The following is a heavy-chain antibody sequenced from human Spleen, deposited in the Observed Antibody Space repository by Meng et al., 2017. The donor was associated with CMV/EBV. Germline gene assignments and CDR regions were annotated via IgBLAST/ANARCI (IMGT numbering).Heavy chain of an antibody. J-gene: IGHJ6*02. D-gene: IGHD2-2*01. Sequence: SETLSLTCAVYGGSFSGYYWSWIRQPPGKGLEWIGEINHSGSTNYNPSLKSRVTISVDTSKNQFSLKLSSVTAAGTAVYYCARGRSLIYCSSTSCYGMDVWGQGTTVTVSS. CDR1: GGSFSGYY. V-gene: IGHV4-34*01. CDR2: INHSGST. CDR3: ARGRSLIYCSSTSCYGMDV.